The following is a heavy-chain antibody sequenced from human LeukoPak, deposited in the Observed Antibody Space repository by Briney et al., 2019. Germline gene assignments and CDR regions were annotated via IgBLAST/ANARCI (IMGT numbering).Heavy chain of an antibody. J-gene: IGHJ4*02. D-gene: IGHD4/OR15-4a*01. CDR3: ATRAGQSCVFDY. V-gene: IGHV3-23*01. Sequence: GGSLRLSCLASGFTFSSYAMGWVRQAPGKGLEWVSDISSSGGSTHYADSVKGRFTISRDNSKNTMYLQMNSLRAEDTAVYYCATRAGQSCVFDYWGQGILVTVSS. CDR1: GFTFSSYA. CDR2: ISSSGGST.